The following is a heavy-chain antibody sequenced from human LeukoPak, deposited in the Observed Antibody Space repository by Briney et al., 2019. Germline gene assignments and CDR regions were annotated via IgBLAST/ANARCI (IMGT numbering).Heavy chain of an antibody. V-gene: IGHV3-74*01. Sequence: GGSRRLSCLGSGFGFSNYWMTWLRQAPGEGLVWLSRVNIDGSSVAYADSVKGRFTISRDNAKDSLYLQMNSLRAEDTAVYYCASGVQGTSWIVNWGRGTLVTVSS. CDR1: GFGFSNYW. D-gene: IGHD2-15*01. J-gene: IGHJ4*01. CDR3: ASGVQGTSWIVN. CDR2: VNIDGSSV.